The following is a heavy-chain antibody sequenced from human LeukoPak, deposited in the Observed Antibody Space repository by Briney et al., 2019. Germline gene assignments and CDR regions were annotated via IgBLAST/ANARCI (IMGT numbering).Heavy chain of an antibody. CDR2: INPSGGST. CDR1: GYTFTSYY. CDR3: ARYVLRYFDWLFQSEPFDY. V-gene: IGHV1-46*01. J-gene: IGHJ4*02. D-gene: IGHD3-9*01. Sequence: ASVKVSCKASGYTFTSYYMHWVRQAPGQGLEWMGIINPSGGSTSYAQKFQGRVTMTRDMSTSAVYMELSSLRSEDTAVYYCARYVLRYFDWLFQSEPFDYWGQGTLVTVSS.